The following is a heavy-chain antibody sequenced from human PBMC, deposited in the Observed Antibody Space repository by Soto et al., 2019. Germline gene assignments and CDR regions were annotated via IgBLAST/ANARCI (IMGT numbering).Heavy chain of an antibody. Sequence: QVQLVESGGGVVQPGRSLRLSCAASGFTFSSYGMHWVRQAPGKGLEWVAVISYDGSNKYYADSVKGRFTISRDNSKNTLYLQMNSLRAEDTAVYYCAKYFGDYERYEAWGQGTLVTVSS. CDR3: AKYFGDYERYEA. V-gene: IGHV3-30*18. J-gene: IGHJ5*02. D-gene: IGHD4-17*01. CDR2: ISYDGSNK. CDR1: GFTFSSYG.